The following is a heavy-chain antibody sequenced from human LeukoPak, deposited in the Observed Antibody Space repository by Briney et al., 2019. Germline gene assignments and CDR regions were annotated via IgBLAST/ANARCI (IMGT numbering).Heavy chain of an antibody. D-gene: IGHD3-10*01. V-gene: IGHV5-51*01. CDR2: IYPGDSDT. CDR3: ARGAYYYGSGSTGFDY. CDR1: GYSFTSYW. Sequence: GESLKISCKGSGYSFTSYWIGWVRQMPGKGLEWMGIIYPGDSDTRYSPSFQGQVSISADKSISTAYLQWSSLKASDTAMYYCARGAYYYGSGSTGFDYWGQGTLVTVSS. J-gene: IGHJ4*02.